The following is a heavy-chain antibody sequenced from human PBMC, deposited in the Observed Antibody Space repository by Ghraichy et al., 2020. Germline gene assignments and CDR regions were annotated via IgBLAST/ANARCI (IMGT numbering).Heavy chain of an antibody. V-gene: IGHV4-30-2*01. CDR2: IYHSGST. Sequence: SETLSLTCAVSGGSISSGGYSWSWIRQPPGKGLEWIGYIYHSGSTYYNPSLKSRVTISVDRSKNQFSLKLSSVTAADTAVYYCARVVVPAAIISVWYFDLWGRGTLVTVSS. J-gene: IGHJ2*01. CDR1: GGSISSGGYS. CDR3: ARVVVPAAIISVWYFDL. D-gene: IGHD2-2*01.